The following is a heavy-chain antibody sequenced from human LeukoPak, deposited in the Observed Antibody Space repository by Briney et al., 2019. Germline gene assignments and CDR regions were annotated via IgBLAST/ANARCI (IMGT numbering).Heavy chain of an antibody. V-gene: IGHV1-18*01. J-gene: IGHJ4*02. CDR1: GYTFTSYG. D-gene: IGHD3-22*01. Sequence: GASVKVSCKDSGYTFTSYGIRWVRQAPGQGLEWMGWTSAYNGNTNYAQKLQGRVTMTTDTSTSTAYMELRSLRSDDTAVYYCARVPILYYESDYWGQGTLVTVSS. CDR3: ARVPILYYESDY. CDR2: TSAYNGNT.